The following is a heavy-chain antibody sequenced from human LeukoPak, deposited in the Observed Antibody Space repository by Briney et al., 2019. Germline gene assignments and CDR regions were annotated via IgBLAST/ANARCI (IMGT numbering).Heavy chain of an antibody. Sequence: PSETLSLTCTVSGGSISSGSYYWSWIRQPAGKGLEWIGRIYTSGSTNYNPSLKSRVTISVDTSKNQLSLKLSSVTAADTAVYYCAREKVTMIVVTFDYWGQGTLVTVSS. CDR1: GGSISSGSYY. D-gene: IGHD3-22*01. J-gene: IGHJ4*02. CDR2: IYTSGST. V-gene: IGHV4-61*02. CDR3: AREKVTMIVVTFDY.